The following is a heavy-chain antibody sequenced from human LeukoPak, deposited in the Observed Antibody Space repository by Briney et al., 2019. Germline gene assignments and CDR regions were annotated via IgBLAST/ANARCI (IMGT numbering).Heavy chain of an antibody. V-gene: IGHV4-38-2*02. Sequence: SETLSLTCTVSGYSSTAYYWGWIRQPPGKGLEWMASIRPDGHTYTNSSLRHQLTISADMSRNEFSLKLNSLTAADTAVYYCARQVATKGEWAFDVWGQGTVVTVSS. CDR3: ARQVATKGEWAFDV. D-gene: IGHD5-12*01. J-gene: IGHJ3*01. CDR1: GYSSTAYY. CDR2: IRPDGHT.